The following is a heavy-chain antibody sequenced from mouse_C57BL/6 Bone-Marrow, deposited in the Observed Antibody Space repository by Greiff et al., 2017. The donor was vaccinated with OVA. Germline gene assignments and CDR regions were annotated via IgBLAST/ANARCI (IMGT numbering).Heavy chain of an antibody. CDR2: IDPSDSYT. J-gene: IGHJ3*01. V-gene: IGHV1-69*01. Sequence: VQLKEPGAELVMPGASVKLSCKASGYTFTSYWMHWVKQRPGQGLEWIGEIDPSDSYTNYNQKFKGKSTLTVDKSSSTAYMQLSSLTSEDSAVYYGARGAYYSNYAWFAYWGQGTLVTVSA. D-gene: IGHD2-5*01. CDR1: GYTFTSYW. CDR3: ARGAYYSNYAWFAY.